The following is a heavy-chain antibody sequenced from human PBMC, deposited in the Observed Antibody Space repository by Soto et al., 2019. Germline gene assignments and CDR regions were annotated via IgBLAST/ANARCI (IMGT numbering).Heavy chain of an antibody. V-gene: IGHV1-2*04. CDR1: GYTFTGYY. J-gene: IGHJ4*02. CDR3: ARSPGGVVTAMYYFDY. D-gene: IGHD2-21*02. Sequence: ASVKVSCKASGYTFTGYYMHWVRQAPGQGLEWMGWINPNSGGTNYAQKFQGWVTMTRDMSISTAYMELSRLRSDDTAVYYCARSPGGVVTAMYYFDYWGQGTLVTVS. CDR2: INPNSGGT.